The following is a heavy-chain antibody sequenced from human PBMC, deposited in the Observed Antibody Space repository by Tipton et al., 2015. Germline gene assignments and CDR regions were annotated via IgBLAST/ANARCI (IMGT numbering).Heavy chain of an antibody. V-gene: IGHV4-61*01. CDR1: GGSVSSGRYY. J-gene: IGHJ4*02. Sequence: TLSLTCNVSGGSVSSGRYYWNWIRQPPGKGLEWIGYISYTGTTNYNSALTSRVTISVDTSKNQFSLKLISVTAADTAVYFCASRRSSGYYWWGQGTLVTVSS. CDR2: ISYTGTT. CDR3: ASRRSSGYYW. D-gene: IGHD3-22*01.